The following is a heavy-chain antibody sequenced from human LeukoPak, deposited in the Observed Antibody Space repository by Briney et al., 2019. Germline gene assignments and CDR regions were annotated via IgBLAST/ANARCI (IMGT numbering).Heavy chain of an antibody. CDR1: GFTFSSYE. CDR2: ISSSGSTI. Sequence: GGSLRLSCAASGFTFSSYEMNWVRQAPGKGLEWLSYISSSGSTIYYADSVKGRFTISRDNVKNSLYLQMNSLRAEDTAVYYCAELGITMIGGVWGKGTTVTISS. CDR3: AELGITMIGGV. J-gene: IGHJ6*04. V-gene: IGHV3-48*03. D-gene: IGHD3-10*02.